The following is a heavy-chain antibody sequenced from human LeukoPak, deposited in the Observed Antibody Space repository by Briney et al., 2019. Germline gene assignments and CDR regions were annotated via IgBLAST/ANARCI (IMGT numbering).Heavy chain of an antibody. CDR2: IIPIFGTA. V-gene: IGHV1-69*05. Sequence: ASVKVSCKASGGTFSSYAISWVRQAPGQGPEWMGRIIPIFGTANYAQKFQGRVTITTDESTSTAYMELSSLRSEDTAVYYCARAYAGGYSVWGQGTLVTVSS. J-gene: IGHJ4*02. D-gene: IGHD2-2*01. CDR1: GGTFSSYA. CDR3: ARAYAGGYSV.